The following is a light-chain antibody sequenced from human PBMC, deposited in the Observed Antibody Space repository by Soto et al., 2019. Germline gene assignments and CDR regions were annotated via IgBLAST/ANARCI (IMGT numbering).Light chain of an antibody. J-gene: IGKJ1*01. Sequence: EIVLSPSPGTLSLSPVERATLSCRASQSVSSSFLAWYQQKPGQSPRLLISGASSRATGIPDRFSGSGSGTDFTLTISRLEPEDFAVYYCHHYGTSWTFGQGTKVDIK. CDR1: QSVSSSF. CDR2: GAS. CDR3: HHYGTSWT. V-gene: IGKV3-20*01.